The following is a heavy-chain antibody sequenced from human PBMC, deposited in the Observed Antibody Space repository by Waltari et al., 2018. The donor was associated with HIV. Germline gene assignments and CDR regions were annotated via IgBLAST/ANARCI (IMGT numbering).Heavy chain of an antibody. CDR2: ISYDGSNK. J-gene: IGHJ6*02. D-gene: IGHD2-15*01. Sequence: QVQLVESGGGVVQPGRSLRLSCAASGFTFSSYGMHWVRQAPGKGLEWVAVISYDGSNKYYADSVKGRFTISRDNSKNTLYLQMNSLRAEDTAVYYCAKDLSPRIGYCSGGSCYYYYYGMDVWGQGTTVTVSS. CDR1: GFTFSSYG. CDR3: AKDLSPRIGYCSGGSCYYYYYGMDV. V-gene: IGHV3-30*18.